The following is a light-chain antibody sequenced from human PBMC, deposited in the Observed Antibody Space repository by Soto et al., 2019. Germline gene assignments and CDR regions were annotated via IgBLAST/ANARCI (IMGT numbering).Light chain of an antibody. CDR1: QSVLYTSNNKNY. V-gene: IGKV4-1*01. CDR2: WAS. J-gene: IGKJ1*01. Sequence: DIMMTQSPDSLAVSLGERATINCKSSQSVLYTSNNKNYIAWYQQKSGQPPKLLIYWASTRESGVPDRFSGGGSGTDFTLTISSLQAEDVAVYYCQNFDSAPQTFGQGTKVDI. CDR3: QNFDSAPQT.